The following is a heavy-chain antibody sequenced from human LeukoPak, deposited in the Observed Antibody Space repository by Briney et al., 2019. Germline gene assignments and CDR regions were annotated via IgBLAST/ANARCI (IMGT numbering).Heavy chain of an antibody. V-gene: IGHV4-30-4*08. D-gene: IGHD3-3*01. CDR3: ASHEVTIFGVAHYFDY. Sequence: PSETLSLTCTVSGGSISSGDYYWSWIRRPPGKGLEWIGYIYYSGSTYYNPSLKSRVTISVDTSKNQFSLKLSSVTAADTAVYYCASHEVTIFGVAHYFDYWGQGTLVTVSS. J-gene: IGHJ4*02. CDR2: IYYSGST. CDR1: GGSISSGDYY.